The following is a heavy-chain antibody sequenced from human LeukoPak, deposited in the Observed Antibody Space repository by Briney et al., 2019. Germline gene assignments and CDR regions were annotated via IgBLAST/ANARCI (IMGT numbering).Heavy chain of an antibody. CDR3: VKGRAFDY. V-gene: IGHV3-9*01. Sequence: PGGSLRLSCAASGFIFDDSPMHWVRQTPGKGLEWVSGISWNSDSMGYADSVKGRFTIFRDNAKNSLYLQMNSLRDEDTAFYCCVKGRAFDYWGQGTLVTVSS. J-gene: IGHJ4*02. CDR2: ISWNSDSM. CDR1: GFIFDDSP.